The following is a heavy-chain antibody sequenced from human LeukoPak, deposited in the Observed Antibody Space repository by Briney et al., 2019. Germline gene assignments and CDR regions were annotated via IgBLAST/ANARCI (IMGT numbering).Heavy chain of an antibody. Sequence: GGSLRLSCAASGFTFSDAWMSWVRQAPGKGLEWVSAISGSGGSTYYADSVKGRFTISRDNSKNTLYLQMNSLRAEDTAVYYCAKDPTTGNDYWGQGTLVTVSS. CDR3: AKDPTTGNDY. CDR1: GFTFSDAW. J-gene: IGHJ4*02. D-gene: IGHD4-11*01. CDR2: ISGSGGST. V-gene: IGHV3-23*01.